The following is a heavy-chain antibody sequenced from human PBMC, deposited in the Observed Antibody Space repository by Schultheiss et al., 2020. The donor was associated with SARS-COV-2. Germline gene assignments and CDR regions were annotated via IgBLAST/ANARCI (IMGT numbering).Heavy chain of an antibody. CDR2: ITGSGINT. D-gene: IGHD5-12*01. V-gene: IGHV3-23*01. Sequence: GGSLRLSCAASGFIFNNYAMSWVRQAPGKGLEWVSSITGSGINTYYTDSLKGRFTISRDNAKNSLYLQMNSLRAEDTAVYYCARRSGYDSYYYYYYMDVWGKGTTVTVSS. CDR3: ARRSGYDSYYYYYYMDV. J-gene: IGHJ6*03. CDR1: GFIFNNYA.